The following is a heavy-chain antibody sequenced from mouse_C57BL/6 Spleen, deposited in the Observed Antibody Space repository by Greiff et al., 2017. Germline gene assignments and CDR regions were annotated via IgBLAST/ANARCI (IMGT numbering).Heavy chain of an antibody. CDR2: IDPETGGT. Sequence: SGAELVRPGASVTLSCKASGYTFTDYEMHWVKQTPVHGLEWIGAIDPETGGTAYNQKFKGKAILTADKSSSTAYMELRSLTSEDSAVYYCTRDYDYDGAWFAYWGQGTLVTVSA. CDR3: TRDYDYDGAWFAY. V-gene: IGHV1-15*01. J-gene: IGHJ3*01. CDR1: GYTFTDYE. D-gene: IGHD2-4*01.